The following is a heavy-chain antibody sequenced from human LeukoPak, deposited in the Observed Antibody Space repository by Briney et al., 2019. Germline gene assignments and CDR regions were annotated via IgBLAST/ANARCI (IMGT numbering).Heavy chain of an antibody. J-gene: IGHJ5*02. Sequence: SSETLSLTCTVSGGSISSSSYYWGWIRQPPGKGLEWIGSIYYSGSTYYNPSLKSRVTISVDTSKNQFSLKLSSVTAADTAVYYCAREAKGSGSYRSPTYNWFDPWGQGTLVTVSS. CDR1: GGSISSSSYY. CDR2: IYYSGST. D-gene: IGHD3-10*01. CDR3: AREAKGSGSYRSPTYNWFDP. V-gene: IGHV4-39*07.